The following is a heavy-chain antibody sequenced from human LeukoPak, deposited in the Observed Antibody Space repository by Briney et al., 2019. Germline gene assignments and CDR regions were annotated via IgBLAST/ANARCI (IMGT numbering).Heavy chain of an antibody. CDR2: INPNSGGT. CDR1: GYTFTGYY. D-gene: IGHD3-9*01. V-gene: IGHV1-2*02. Sequence: ASVKVSCKASGYTFTGYYMHWVRQAPGQGLEWMGWINPNSGGTNYAQKFQGRATMTRDTSISTAYMELSRLRSDDTAVYYCARGLNFDWLIPFDYWGQGTLVTVSS. CDR3: ARGLNFDWLIPFDY. J-gene: IGHJ4*02.